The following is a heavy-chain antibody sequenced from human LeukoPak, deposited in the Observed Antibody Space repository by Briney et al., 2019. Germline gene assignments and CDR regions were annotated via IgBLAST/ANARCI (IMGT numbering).Heavy chain of an antibody. D-gene: IGHD2-2*01. Sequence: GASVNVSCKASGYTLTGYNIHWIRQAPGQGLEWMGWMNPNSGGTNYAQKFAGRVTMTRDPSINTAYMELSSLRYDDTAVYYCARGYGSSMFDPWGQGTLVTVSS. CDR2: MNPNSGGT. CDR3: ARGYGSSMFDP. J-gene: IGHJ5*02. V-gene: IGHV1-2*02. CDR1: GYTLTGYN.